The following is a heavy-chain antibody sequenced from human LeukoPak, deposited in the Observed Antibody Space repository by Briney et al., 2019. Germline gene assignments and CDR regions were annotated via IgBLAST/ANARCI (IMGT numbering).Heavy chain of an antibody. CDR2: IWYDGSNK. Sequence: GGSLRLSCAASGFTFSSYGMHWVRQAPGKGLEWVAVIWYDGSNKYYADSVKGRFTISRDNSKNTLYLQMNSLRAEDTAVYYCAKDHLWRSDYYEIDQWGQGTLVTVSS. J-gene: IGHJ4*02. CDR1: GFTFSSYG. CDR3: AKDHLWRSDYYEIDQ. V-gene: IGHV3-33*06. D-gene: IGHD3-3*01.